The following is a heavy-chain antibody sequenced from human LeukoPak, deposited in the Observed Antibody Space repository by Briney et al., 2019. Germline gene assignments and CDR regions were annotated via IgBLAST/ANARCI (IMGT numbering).Heavy chain of an antibody. CDR1: GFTFGSYA. Sequence: PGGSLRLSCEASGFTFGSYAMSWVRQAPGKGLEWVSAIGTSGSTTFYADSVKGRFTISRDNSINTQFLQMDSLRAGDTAVYYCAKGRRVMGWFFDLWGRGTLVTVSS. CDR2: IGTSGSTT. D-gene: IGHD3-16*01. J-gene: IGHJ2*01. CDR3: AKGRRVMGWFFDL. V-gene: IGHV3-23*05.